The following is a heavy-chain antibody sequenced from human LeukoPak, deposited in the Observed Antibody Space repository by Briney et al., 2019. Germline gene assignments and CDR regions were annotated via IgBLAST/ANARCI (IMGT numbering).Heavy chain of an antibody. V-gene: IGHV3-30-3*01. J-gene: IGHJ4*02. CDR2: ISYDGSNK. Sequence: PGGSLRLSCAASGFTFSSYAMHWVRQAPGKGLEWVAVISYDGSNKFYADSVKGRFTISRDNSKNTLYLQMNSLRAEDTAMYNCARETGSAVGSTDFDYWGQGTLVTVSS. CDR1: GFTFSSYA. D-gene: IGHD4-17*01. CDR3: ARETGSAVGSTDFDY.